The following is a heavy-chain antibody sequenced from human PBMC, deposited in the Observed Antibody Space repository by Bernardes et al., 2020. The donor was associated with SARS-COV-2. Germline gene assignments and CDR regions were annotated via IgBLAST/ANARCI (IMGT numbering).Heavy chain of an antibody. CDR1: GFTVSSNY. V-gene: IGHV3-53*01. D-gene: IGHD1-20*01. CDR3: ARDAGYNWNLRYYYGMDV. Sequence: GGSLRLSFAASGFTVSSNYMSWVRKAPGKGLEWVSVIYSGGSTYYADSVKGRFTISRDNSKNTLYLQMNSLRAEDTAVYYCARDAGYNWNLRYYYGMDVWGQGTTVTVSS. J-gene: IGHJ6*02. CDR2: IYSGGST.